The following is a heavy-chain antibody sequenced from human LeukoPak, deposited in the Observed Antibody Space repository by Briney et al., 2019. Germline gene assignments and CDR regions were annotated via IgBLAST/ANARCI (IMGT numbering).Heavy chain of an antibody. D-gene: IGHD6-19*01. CDR3: ARTIAVAGFDAFDI. V-gene: IGHV3-21*01. CDR2: ISSSSSYI. J-gene: IGHJ3*02. Sequence: GGSLRLSCAASGFTFSSYSTNWVRQAPGKGLEWVSSISSSSSYIYYADSVKGRFTISRDNAKDSLYLQMNSLRAEDTAVYYCARTIAVAGFDAFDIWGQGTMVTVSS. CDR1: GFTFSSYS.